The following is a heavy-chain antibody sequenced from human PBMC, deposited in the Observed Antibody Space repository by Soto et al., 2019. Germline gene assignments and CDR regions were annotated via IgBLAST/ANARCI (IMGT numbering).Heavy chain of an antibody. D-gene: IGHD2-15*01. CDR1: GGSISSYY. CDR3: ARSLSDIVVAPPHDAFDI. V-gene: IGHV4-59*01. Sequence: QVQLQESGPGLVKPSETLSLTCTVSGGSISSYYWSWIRQPPGKGLEWIGYIYYSGSTNYNPSLKSRVTISVDTSKNQFSLKLSSVTAADTAVYYCARSLSDIVVAPPHDAFDIWGQGTMVTVSS. CDR2: IYYSGST. J-gene: IGHJ3*02.